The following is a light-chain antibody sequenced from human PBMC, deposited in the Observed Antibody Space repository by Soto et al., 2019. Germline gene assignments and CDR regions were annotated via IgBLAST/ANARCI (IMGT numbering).Light chain of an antibody. Sequence: EIVLTQSPGTLSLSPGERATLSCRASQTVINTYVAWYQQKPGQAPRLLIYDASTRATGIPDRFSGSGSGRDFTLTISRLGPEDFAVYYCQQYGTSPWTFGQGTKVDIK. CDR3: QQYGTSPWT. V-gene: IGKV3-20*01. CDR1: QTVINTY. J-gene: IGKJ1*01. CDR2: DAS.